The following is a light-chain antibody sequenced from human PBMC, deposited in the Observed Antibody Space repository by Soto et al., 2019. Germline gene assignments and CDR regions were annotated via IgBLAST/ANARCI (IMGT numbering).Light chain of an antibody. V-gene: IGLV2-14*01. CDR2: EVS. Sequence: QSVLTQPASVSGSPGQSITISCTGTSSDVGGYNYVSWYQQHPGKAPKLMIYEVSNRPSGVSNRFSGSKSGTTASLTISGLQAEYEADYYCSSYTSSSAYVFGTGTKVTVL. CDR3: SSYTSSSAYV. CDR1: SSDVGGYNY. J-gene: IGLJ1*01.